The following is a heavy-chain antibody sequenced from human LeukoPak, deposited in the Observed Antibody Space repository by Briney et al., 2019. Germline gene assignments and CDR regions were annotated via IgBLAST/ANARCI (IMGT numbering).Heavy chain of an antibody. CDR3: AKALRITIFRVVPPFDP. CDR1: GFTFSSYG. V-gene: IGHV3-30*02. D-gene: IGHD3-3*01. CDR2: IRYDGSNR. J-gene: IGHJ5*02. Sequence: PGGSLRLSCAASGFTFSSYGMHWVRQAPGKGLGWVAFIRYDGSNRYYADSVKGRFTISRDNSKNTLYLQMNSLRAEDTAVYYCAKALRITIFRVVPPFDPWGQGTLVTVSS.